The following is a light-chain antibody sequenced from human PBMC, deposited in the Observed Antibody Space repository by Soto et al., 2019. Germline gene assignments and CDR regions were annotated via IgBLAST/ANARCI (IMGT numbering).Light chain of an antibody. J-gene: IGKJ5*01. CDR3: QQSYSTYP. Sequence: DIQMTQSQSSLSASVGDRVTITFRASQSISSYLNWYQQKPGKAPKLLIYAASSLQSGVPSRFSGSGSGTDFTLTISSLQPEDFATYYCQQSYSTYPFGQGTRLAI. CDR2: AAS. CDR1: QSISSY. V-gene: IGKV1-39*01.